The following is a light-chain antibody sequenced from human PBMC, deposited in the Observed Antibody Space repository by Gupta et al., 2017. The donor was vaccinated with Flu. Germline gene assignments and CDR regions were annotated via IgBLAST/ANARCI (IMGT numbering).Light chain of an antibody. CDR2: KDR. V-gene: IGLV3-25*03. J-gene: IGLJ3*02. CDR3: QASDSTCWV. CDR1: AVANKY. Sequence: TGQTARITCSGDAVANKYTYWYQQKRGQAPVLLIYKDRERPSGIPERFSASSSGTTVTLTIKGVQAEDEADYYCQASDSTCWVFGGGTKLTVL.